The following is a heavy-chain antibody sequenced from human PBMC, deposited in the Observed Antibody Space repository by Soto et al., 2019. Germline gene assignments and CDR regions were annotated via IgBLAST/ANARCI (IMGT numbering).Heavy chain of an antibody. D-gene: IGHD3-10*01. V-gene: IGHV5-51*01. Sequence: WESLKISFVGSGYSFTNYWIGWVRQMPGKGLEWVAIIYPGDSNTRYSPSFQGQVTISADKSISSAYLQWSSLKSSDTAMYYCARLYYDGSGSYYSPHFFDYWGQGTLVTVSS. CDR1: GYSFTNYW. J-gene: IGHJ4*02. CDR2: IYPGDSNT. CDR3: ARLYYDGSGSYYSPHFFDY.